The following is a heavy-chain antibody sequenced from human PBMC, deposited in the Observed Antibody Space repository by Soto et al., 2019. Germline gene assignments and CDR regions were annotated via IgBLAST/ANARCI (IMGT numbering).Heavy chain of an antibody. CDR1: GGTFSSYA. CDR2: IIPIFGTA. CDR3: ARAHALDYSNLDYNGFDP. V-gene: IGHV1-69*01. Sequence: QVQLVQSGAEVKKPGSSVKVSCKASGGTFSSYAISWVRQAPGQGLEWMGGIIPIFGTANYAQKFQGRVTITADESTRTAYMELSSLRSEDTAVYYCARAHALDYSNLDYNGFDPWGQGSLVTVFS. D-gene: IGHD4-4*01. J-gene: IGHJ5*02.